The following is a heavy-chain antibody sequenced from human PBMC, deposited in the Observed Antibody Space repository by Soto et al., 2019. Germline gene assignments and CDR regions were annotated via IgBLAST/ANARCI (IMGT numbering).Heavy chain of an antibody. J-gene: IGHJ4*02. D-gene: IGHD1-7*01. CDR3: ARDPGPVYWNYVSGDGFDY. CDR2: IKQDGSEK. Sequence: GGSLRLSCAASGFTFSSYWMSWVRQAPGKGLEWVANIKQDGSEKYYVDSVKGRFTISRDNAKNSLYLQMNSLRAEDTAVYYCARDPGPVYWNYVSGDGFDYWGQGTLVTVSS. CDR1: GFTFSSYW. V-gene: IGHV3-7*01.